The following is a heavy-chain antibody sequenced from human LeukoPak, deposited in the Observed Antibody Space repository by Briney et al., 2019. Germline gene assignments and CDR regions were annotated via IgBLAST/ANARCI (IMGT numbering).Heavy chain of an antibody. Sequence: SETLSLTCAVSRASISSPYYWAWIWQSPGKGLECIGSMFHTGSTYYNPSLKSRVTISLDTSQNQFSLKMRSVTAADTAVYYCASQISSRTLWFDPWGQGILVSVSS. CDR3: ASQISSRTLWFDP. J-gene: IGHJ5*02. CDR2: MFHTGST. CDR1: RASISSPYY. V-gene: IGHV4-38-2*01. D-gene: IGHD2-2*01.